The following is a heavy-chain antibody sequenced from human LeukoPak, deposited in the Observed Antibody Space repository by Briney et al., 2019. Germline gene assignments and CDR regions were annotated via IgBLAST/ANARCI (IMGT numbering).Heavy chain of an antibody. CDR2: ISYDGNNK. D-gene: IGHD4-17*01. V-gene: IGHV3-30*04. Sequence: GRSLRLSCAASGFIFSTYAMHWVRQAPGKGLEWVAVISYDGNNKYFADSVKGRFTISRDNSKSTLNLQMRSLRAEDTAVYYCARDPGDFGDYGGDLCFYSRMDVWGQGTTVTVSS. J-gene: IGHJ6*01. CDR1: GFIFSTYA. CDR3: ARDPGDFGDYGGDLCFYSRMDV.